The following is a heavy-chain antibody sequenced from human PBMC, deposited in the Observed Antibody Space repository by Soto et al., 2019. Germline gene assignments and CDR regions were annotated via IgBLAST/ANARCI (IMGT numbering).Heavy chain of an antibody. J-gene: IGHJ3*02. CDR3: ARDSPLTSARAFDI. V-gene: IGHV3-53*01. CDR1: GFTVSSNY. Sequence: EVQLVESGGGLIQAGGSLRLSCAASGFTVSSNYMSWVRQAPGKGLEWVSVIYSGGSTYYADSVKVRFTISRDSSKNTVYLQINSLGAEDTAVYYCARDSPLTSARAFDIWGQGTVVTVSS. CDR2: IYSGGST.